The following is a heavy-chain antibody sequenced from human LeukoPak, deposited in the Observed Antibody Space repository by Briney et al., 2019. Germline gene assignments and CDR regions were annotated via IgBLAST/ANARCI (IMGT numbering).Heavy chain of an antibody. J-gene: IGHJ4*02. CDR3: AKRDYSDRNTYAPLFAY. CDR1: GFTFSSYA. CDR2: ITGSGGRT. V-gene: IGHV3-23*01. D-gene: IGHD3-16*02. Sequence: GGSLRLSCAASGFTFSSYAMAWVRQAPGKGLEWVSDITGSGGRTYYADSVKGRFTISRDNSKNTLYLQMSRLRAEDTPVYYCAKRDYSDRNTYAPLFAYWGQGTLVTVSS.